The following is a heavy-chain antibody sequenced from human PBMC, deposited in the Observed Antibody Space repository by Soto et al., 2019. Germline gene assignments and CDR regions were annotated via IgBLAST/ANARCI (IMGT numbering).Heavy chain of an antibody. D-gene: IGHD6-13*01. Sequence: QVQLVQSGAEVKKPGSSVKVSCKASGGTFSSYAISWVRQAPGQGLEWMGGIIPIFGTANYAQQFQGRVTITADASPSTAYMELCSLRSEDTAVYYCARGSKGRSRIEAAGTGAPFVSYGMDVWGQGTTVTVSS. CDR1: GGTFSSYA. CDR3: ARGSKGRSRIEAAGTGAPFVSYGMDV. V-gene: IGHV1-69*01. J-gene: IGHJ6*02. CDR2: IIPIFGTA.